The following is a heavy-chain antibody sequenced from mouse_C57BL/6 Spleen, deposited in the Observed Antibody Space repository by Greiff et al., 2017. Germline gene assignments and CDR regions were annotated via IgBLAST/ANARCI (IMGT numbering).Heavy chain of an antibody. D-gene: IGHD4-1*01. CDR1: GYSFTGYY. V-gene: IGHV1-42*01. CDR2: INPSTGGT. Sequence: VQLQQSGPELVKPGASVKISCKASGYSFTGYYMNWVKQSPEKSLEWIGEINPSTGGTTYNQKFKAKATLTVDKSSSTAYMQLKSLTSEDSAVYYCARYWDDGFAYWGQGTLVTVSA. CDR3: ARYWDDGFAY. J-gene: IGHJ3*01.